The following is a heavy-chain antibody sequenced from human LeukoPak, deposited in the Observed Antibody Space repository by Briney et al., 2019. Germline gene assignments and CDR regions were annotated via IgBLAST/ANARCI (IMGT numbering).Heavy chain of an antibody. Sequence: GGSLRLSCAASGFTFNSYAMHWVRQAPGKGLEWVAVISYDGSNQYYADSVTGRFTISRDNSKNTLYLQMNSLRDEDTAVYYCARDATYYYDSNGYQTFDYWGQGTLVTVSS. CDR3: ARDATYYYDSNGYQTFDY. CDR2: ISYDGSNQ. CDR1: GFTFNSYA. D-gene: IGHD3-22*01. J-gene: IGHJ4*02. V-gene: IGHV3-30-3*01.